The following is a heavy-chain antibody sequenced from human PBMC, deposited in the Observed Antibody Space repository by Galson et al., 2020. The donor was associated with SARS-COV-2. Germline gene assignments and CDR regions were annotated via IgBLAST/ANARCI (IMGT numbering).Heavy chain of an antibody. D-gene: IGHD6-19*01. J-gene: IGHJ4*02. CDR2: IDTDGTTT. CDR1: GFTFSSYW. Sequence: GESLKISCAASGFTFSSYWMHWVRQVPGKGLVWVSRIDTDGTTTNYADSVKGRFTIYRDNAKSTLYLQMNSLRGEDTAVYYCGRDLGGVAGLWGQGTLVTVSS. CDR3: GRDLGGVAGL. V-gene: IGHV3-74*01.